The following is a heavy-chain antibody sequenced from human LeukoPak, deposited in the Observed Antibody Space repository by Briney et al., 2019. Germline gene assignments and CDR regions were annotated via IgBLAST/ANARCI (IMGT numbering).Heavy chain of an antibody. CDR1: GFTFNNYG. J-gene: IGHJ4*02. D-gene: IGHD3-3*01. CDR3: ARVDDFWSGYLDY. Sequence: GKSLRLSCAASGFTFNNYGMHWVRQAPGKGLEWVAVISYDGRNIHYPDSVKGRFTISRDNSKNTLYLQMNSLRAEDTAVYYCARVDDFWSGYLDYWGQGTLVTVSS. V-gene: IGHV3-30*03. CDR2: ISYDGRNI.